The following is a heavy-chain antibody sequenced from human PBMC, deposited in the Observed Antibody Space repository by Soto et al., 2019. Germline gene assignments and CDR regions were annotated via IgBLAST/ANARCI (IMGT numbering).Heavy chain of an antibody. D-gene: IGHD6-19*01. V-gene: IGHV3-23*01. CDR1: GFTFSSYA. J-gene: IGHJ4*02. CDR3: AKDGVKGAVAGSKFDY. Sequence: GGSLRLSCAASGFTFSSYAMSWVRQAPGKGLEWVSAISGSGGSTYYADSVKGRFTISRDNSKNTLYLQMNSLRAEDTAVYYCAKDGVKGAVAGSKFDYWGQGTLVTVS. CDR2: ISGSGGST.